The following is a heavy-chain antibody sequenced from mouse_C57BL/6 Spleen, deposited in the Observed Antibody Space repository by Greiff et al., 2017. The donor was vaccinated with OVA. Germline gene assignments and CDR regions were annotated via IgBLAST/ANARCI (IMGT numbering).Heavy chain of an antibody. V-gene: IGHV5-17*01. CDR1: GFTFSDYG. CDR2: ISSGSSTI. Sequence: EVQGVESGGGLVKPGGSLNLSCAASGFTFSDYGMHWVRQAPEKGLEWVAYISSGSSTIYSADTVKGRFTISRDNAKNTLFLQMTSLRADDTAMYYCAVDYEYYFDYWGQGTTLTVSS. D-gene: IGHD2-4*01. J-gene: IGHJ2*01. CDR3: AVDYEYYFDY.